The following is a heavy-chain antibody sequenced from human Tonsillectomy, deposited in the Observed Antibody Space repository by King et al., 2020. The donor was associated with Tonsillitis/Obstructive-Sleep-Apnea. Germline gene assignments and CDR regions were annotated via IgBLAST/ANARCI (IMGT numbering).Heavy chain of an antibody. CDR3: AKGVHYCGSGMSPNNWFEP. V-gene: IGHV3-23*04. Sequence: VQLVESGGGLVQPGGSLRLSCGASGFTFSSYAMSWVRQAPGKGLEWVSAISGSGGSTYYADSVKGRFTISRDNSKNTLSVQMNSLRAEDTAVYYCAKGVHYCGSGMSPNNWFEPWGQRTLVTVSS. D-gene: IGHD3-10*01. CDR1: GFTFSSYA. J-gene: IGHJ5*02. CDR2: ISGSGGST.